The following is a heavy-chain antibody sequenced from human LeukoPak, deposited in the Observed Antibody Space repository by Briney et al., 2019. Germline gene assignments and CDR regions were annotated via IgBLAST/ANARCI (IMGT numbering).Heavy chain of an antibody. J-gene: IGHJ4*02. V-gene: IGHV5-51*01. CDR2: IYPGDSDT. D-gene: IGHD2-2*01. CDR1: GYSFTSYW. Sequence: GEFLKISCKGSGYSFTSYWIGWVRQMPGKGLEWMGIIYPGDSDTRYSPSFQGQVTISADKSISTAYLQWSSLKASDTAMYYCARLGCSSTSCYSNGYYFDYWGQGTLVTVSS. CDR3: ARLGCSSTSCYSNGYYFDY.